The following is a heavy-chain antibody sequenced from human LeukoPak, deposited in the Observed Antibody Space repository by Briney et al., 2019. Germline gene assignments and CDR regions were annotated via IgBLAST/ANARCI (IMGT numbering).Heavy chain of an antibody. CDR2: ISSSGSAI. J-gene: IGHJ4*02. Sequence: TGGSLRLSCSASGLSFSSNEMNWVRQAPGKGLEWVSYISSSGSAIYYADSVKGRFTISRDNAKNSLYLQMNSLRAEDTAVYYCARAGWELRRSFDYWGQGTLVTVSS. D-gene: IGHD2-15*01. CDR3: ARAGWELRRSFDY. CDR1: GLSFSSNE. V-gene: IGHV3-48*03.